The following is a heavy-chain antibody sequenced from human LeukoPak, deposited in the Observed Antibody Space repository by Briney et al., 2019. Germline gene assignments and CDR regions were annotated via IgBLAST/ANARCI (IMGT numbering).Heavy chain of an antibody. V-gene: IGHV4-39*01. CDR2: IYYSRST. D-gene: IGHD3-22*01. CDR1: GVSISSSSYY. Sequence: SETLSLTCTVSGVSISSSSYYWGWLRQPPGKGLEWIGSIYYSRSTYYNPSLKSRVTIYVDTSKNEFSLKLSSVTDADTAVYYCARRYDSSGYSDWFDPWGQGTLVTVSS. CDR3: ARRYDSSGYSDWFDP. J-gene: IGHJ5*02.